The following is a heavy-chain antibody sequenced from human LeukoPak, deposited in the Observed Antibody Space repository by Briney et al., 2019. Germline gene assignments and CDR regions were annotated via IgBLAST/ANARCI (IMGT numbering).Heavy chain of an antibody. V-gene: IGHV1-69*04. D-gene: IGHD3-22*01. Sequence: SVKVSCKASGGTFSSYAISWVRQAPGQGLEWMGRIIPIFGIANYAQKFQGRVTITADKSTSTAYMELSSLRSEDTAVYYCARSDSSGYYYDYWVRGTRVTVSS. CDR2: IIPIFGIA. CDR3: ARSDSSGYYYDY. J-gene: IGHJ4*02. CDR1: GGTFSSYA.